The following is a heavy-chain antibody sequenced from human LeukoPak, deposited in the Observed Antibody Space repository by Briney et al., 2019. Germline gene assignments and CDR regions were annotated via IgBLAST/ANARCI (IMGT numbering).Heavy chain of an antibody. J-gene: IGHJ4*02. CDR2: IRHDGSNK. CDR1: GFTFSSYG. CDR3: AKDTGGDSDY. D-gene: IGHD3-3*01. V-gene: IGHV3-30*02. Sequence: GGSLRLSCAASGFTFSSYGMHWVRQAPCKGLEWVAVIRHDGSNKYYADSVKGRFTISRVNSKDPLYLQMNSLRAEDTAVYYCAKDTGGDSDYWGQGTLVTVSS.